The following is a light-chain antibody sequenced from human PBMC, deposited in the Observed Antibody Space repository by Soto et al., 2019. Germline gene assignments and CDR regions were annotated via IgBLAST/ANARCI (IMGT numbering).Light chain of an antibody. Sequence: EIVLTQSPGTRSLSPGERATLSCRASQSVSSSYLAWYQQRPGQAPRRLIFGASSRATGVPDRFSGSGSGTDFTLTISRLEPEDFVGSYCPQFGTSHMFTFGQGTKMEI. CDR1: QSVSSSY. V-gene: IGKV3-20*01. CDR2: GAS. J-gene: IGKJ2*01. CDR3: PQFGTSHMFT.